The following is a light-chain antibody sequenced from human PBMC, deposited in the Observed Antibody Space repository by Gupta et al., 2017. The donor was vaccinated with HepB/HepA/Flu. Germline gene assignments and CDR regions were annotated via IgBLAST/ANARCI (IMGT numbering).Light chain of an antibody. CDR2: AGS. CDR3: QQLNGEPH. Sequence: DFHFTQSLSFLSASLGYRVTITCRASQAISRYLEWYQQKPWTAPRLLIYAGSTLQSGVPSRFRCSGSGTEFTLTLSSLQPEDFATYYCQQLNGEPHLGQGTRLEVK. J-gene: IGKJ5*01. V-gene: IGKV1-9*01. CDR1: QAISRY.